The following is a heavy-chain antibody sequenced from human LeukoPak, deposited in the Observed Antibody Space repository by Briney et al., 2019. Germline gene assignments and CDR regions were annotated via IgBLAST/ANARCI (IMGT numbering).Heavy chain of an antibody. CDR1: GFTFSNYA. CDR2: INNSGGST. V-gene: IGHV3-23*01. CDR3: ATGWGYSSSWYPRRPGVYFDY. Sequence: PGGSLRLSCAASGFTFSNYASSWVRQAPGKGLEWVSVINNSGGSTDYADSVKGRFTISRDNSKHTLYLQMNSLTDEDTAVYYCATGWGYSSSWYPRRPGVYFDYWGQGTLVTVSS. D-gene: IGHD6-13*01. J-gene: IGHJ4*02.